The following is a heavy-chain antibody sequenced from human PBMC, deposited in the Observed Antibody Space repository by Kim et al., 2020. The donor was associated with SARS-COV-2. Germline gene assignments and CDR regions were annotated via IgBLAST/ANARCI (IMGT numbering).Heavy chain of an antibody. CDR2: ISGSGANT. Sequence: GGSLRLSCAASGFNFSIYAMSWVRQAPGKGLEWVSTISGSGANTYYADSVQGRFTISRDNSKDTLSLQMDSLRAEDTALYYCAKKISTRRDWFDSWGQGT. D-gene: IGHD6-6*01. CDR3: AKKISTRRDWFDS. CDR1: GFNFSIYA. V-gene: IGHV3-23*01. J-gene: IGHJ5*01.